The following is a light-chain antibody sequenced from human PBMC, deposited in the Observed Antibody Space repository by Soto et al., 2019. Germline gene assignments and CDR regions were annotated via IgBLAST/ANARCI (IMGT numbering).Light chain of an antibody. CDR1: QSISSN. Sequence: EIVMTQSPATLSVSPGERATLSCRASQSISSNLAWYQLKPGQAPRLLIYGASTRATGIPARFSGSGSGTEFTLTISSLQSEDFAVYYCQHFYNWPNTFGQGGRLEIK. V-gene: IGKV3-15*01. CDR2: GAS. J-gene: IGKJ5*01. CDR3: QHFYNWPNT.